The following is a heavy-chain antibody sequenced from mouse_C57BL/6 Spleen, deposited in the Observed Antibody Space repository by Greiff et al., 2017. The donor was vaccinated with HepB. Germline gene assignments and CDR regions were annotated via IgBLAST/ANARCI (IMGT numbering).Heavy chain of an antibody. D-gene: IGHD1-1*02. CDR2: INPNNGGT. CDR1: GYTFTDYY. Sequence: VQLQQSGPELVKPGASVKISCKASGYTFTDYYMNWVKQSHGKSLEWIGDINPNNGGTSYNQKFKGKATLTVDKSSSTAYMELRSLTSEDSAVYCCARNGHYFDYWGQGTTLTVSS. V-gene: IGHV1-26*01. CDR3: ARNGHYFDY. J-gene: IGHJ2*01.